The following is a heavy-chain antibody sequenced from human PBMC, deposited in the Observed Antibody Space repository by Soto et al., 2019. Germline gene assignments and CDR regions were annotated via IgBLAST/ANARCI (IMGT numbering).Heavy chain of an antibody. Sequence: EVQLVESGGDLVQPGRSLRLSCTTSGFTFGDYAVSWLRQAPGKGLVWVSFIRSKVSGGTAEYAASVQGRFTISRDDAKSIAYLQMNSLKIEDTAVYYCTRDLRGVRAFDIWGQGTMVTVSS. CDR2: IRSKVSGGTA. V-gene: IGHV3-49*03. CDR3: TRDLRGVRAFDI. J-gene: IGHJ3*02. D-gene: IGHD3-16*01. CDR1: GFTFGDYA.